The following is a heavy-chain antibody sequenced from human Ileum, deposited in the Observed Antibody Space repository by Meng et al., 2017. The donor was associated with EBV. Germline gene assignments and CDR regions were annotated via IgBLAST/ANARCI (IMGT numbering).Heavy chain of an antibody. CDR2: IYHSGST. J-gene: IGHJ4*02. D-gene: IGHD4-17*01. CDR3: ASGRDYAWHS. Sequence: QGQLQESGPGLEKPSGTLSLTCAVSGDFISSSHWWTWVRQPPGKGLEWIGEIYHSGSTNYNPSFKSRVTMSVDKSKNQISLNLSSVTAADTAVYYCASGRDYAWHSWGRGTLVTVSS. CDR1: GDFISSSHW. V-gene: IGHV4-4*02.